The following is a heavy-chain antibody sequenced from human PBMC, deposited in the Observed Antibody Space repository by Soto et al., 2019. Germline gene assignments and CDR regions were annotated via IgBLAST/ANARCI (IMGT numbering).Heavy chain of an antibody. CDR3: TTDSYSTIIIVRFDY. CDR1: GFTFSNAW. D-gene: IGHD3-22*01. J-gene: IGHJ4*01. V-gene: IGHV3-15*07. CDR2: IKSKTDGGTT. Sequence: GGSLRLSCAASGFTFSNAWINWVRQAPGKGLEWVGRIKSKTDGGTTDYAEPVKGRFAISRDDSNNMVYLQMNSLKIEDTAVYYCTTDSYSTIIIVRFDYWGHEPWSPSPQ.